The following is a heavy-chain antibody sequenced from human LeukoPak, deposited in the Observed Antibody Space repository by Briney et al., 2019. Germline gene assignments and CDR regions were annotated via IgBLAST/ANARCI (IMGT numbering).Heavy chain of an antibody. CDR3: ARGTAAAAWFDP. Sequence: GGPLRLSCAGSGFTFSSYSMNWVRQAPGKGLEWVSSISSSSNYIYYADSVKGRFTISRDNAKNSLSLQMNSLRAEDTAVYYCARGTAAAAWFDPWGQGTLVTVSS. V-gene: IGHV3-21*01. CDR1: GFTFSSYS. CDR2: ISSSSNYI. J-gene: IGHJ5*02. D-gene: IGHD6-13*01.